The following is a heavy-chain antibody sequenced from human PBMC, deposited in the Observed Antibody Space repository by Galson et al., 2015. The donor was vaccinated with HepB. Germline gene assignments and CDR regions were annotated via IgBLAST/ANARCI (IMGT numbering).Heavy chain of an antibody. CDR3: ARDLTYDSSGSDY. CDR1: GFTFSDYY. Sequence: SLRLSCAASGFTFSDYYMSWIRQAPRKGLEWVSYISSSSSYTNYADSVKGRFTISRDNAKNSLYLQMNSLRAEDTAVYYCARDLTYDSSGSDYWGQGTLVTVSS. CDR2: ISSSSSYT. D-gene: IGHD3-22*01. V-gene: IGHV3-11*06. J-gene: IGHJ4*02.